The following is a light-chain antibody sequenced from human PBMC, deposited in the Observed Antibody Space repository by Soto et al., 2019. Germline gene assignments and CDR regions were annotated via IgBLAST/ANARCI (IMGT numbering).Light chain of an antibody. CDR3: SSYADSSPYV. CDR2: EVS. V-gene: IGLV2-14*01. CDR1: SSDVGGYNY. Sequence: QSALTQPASVSGSPGQSITISCRGTSSDVGGYNYVSWYQQHPGKAPKLMIYEVSNRPSGVSNRFSGSKSGNTASLTISGLQAEDEADYYYSSYADSSPYVFGTGTKLTVL. J-gene: IGLJ1*01.